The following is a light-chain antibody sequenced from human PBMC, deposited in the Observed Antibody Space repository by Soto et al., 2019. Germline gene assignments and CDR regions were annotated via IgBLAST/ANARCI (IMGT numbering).Light chain of an antibody. CDR3: NSYASSTTGGV. J-gene: IGLJ2*01. CDR2: EVT. Sequence: QSALTQPASVSGSPGQSVTISCTGTSSDVGGYNSVSWYQQHPGKAPKLMIYEVTNRPSGVSNRFSGSKSGNTASLTISGLQTEDEADYYCNSYASSTTGGVFGGGTKLTVL. V-gene: IGLV2-14*01. CDR1: SSDVGGYNS.